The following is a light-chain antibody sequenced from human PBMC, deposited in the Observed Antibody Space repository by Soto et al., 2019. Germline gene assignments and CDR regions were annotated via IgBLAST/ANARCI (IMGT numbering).Light chain of an antibody. Sequence: QSALTQPASVSGSPGQSITISCTGTSSDVGGYNYVSWYQQHPGKAPNLMIYDVSNRPSGVSNRFSGSKSGNTASLTISGLQAEDEADYYCSSYTSSSTLLFGTGTKVTVL. CDR2: DVS. V-gene: IGLV2-14*01. J-gene: IGLJ1*01. CDR1: SSDVGGYNY. CDR3: SSYTSSSTLL.